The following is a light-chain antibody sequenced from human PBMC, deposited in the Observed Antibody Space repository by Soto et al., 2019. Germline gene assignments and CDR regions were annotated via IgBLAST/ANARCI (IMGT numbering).Light chain of an antibody. CDR2: GAN. CDR3: QQYTKSPLT. Sequence: EIGLTQSPGTLSLSPGERASLSCRASQSLTRNYLAWYQQKVGQAPRLLIYGANTRAAGIPDRFSGSGSGTDFTLTISRLEPEDFAVYYCQQYTKSPLTFGGGTKVDI. V-gene: IGKV3-20*01. J-gene: IGKJ4*01. CDR1: QSLTRNY.